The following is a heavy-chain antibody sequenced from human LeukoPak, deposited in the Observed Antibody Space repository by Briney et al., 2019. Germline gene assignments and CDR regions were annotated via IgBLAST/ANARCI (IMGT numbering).Heavy chain of an antibody. D-gene: IGHD6-13*01. J-gene: IGHJ1*01. Sequence: PSETLSLTCTVSGYSISSGYYWGWIRQPPGKGLEWIGSIYHSGGTYYNPSLKSRVTISVDTSKNQFSLKLSSVAAADTAVYYCARGGQQLVRGYFQHWGQGTLVTVSS. CDR2: IYHSGGT. CDR3: ARGGQQLVRGYFQH. CDR1: GYSISSGYY. V-gene: IGHV4-38-2*02.